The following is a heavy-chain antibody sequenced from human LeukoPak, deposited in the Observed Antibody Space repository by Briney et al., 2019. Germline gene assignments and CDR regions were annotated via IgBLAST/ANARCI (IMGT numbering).Heavy chain of an antibody. D-gene: IGHD6-19*01. Sequence: PSETLSLTCTVSGGSISSGGYYWSWIRQPPGKGLEWIGYIYHSGSTYYNPSLKSRVTISVDRSKNQFSLKLSSVTAADTAVYYCVGGWASIHSTDYWGQGTLVTVSS. V-gene: IGHV4-30-2*01. CDR1: GGSISSGGYY. CDR3: VGGWASIHSTDY. CDR2: IYHSGST. J-gene: IGHJ4*02.